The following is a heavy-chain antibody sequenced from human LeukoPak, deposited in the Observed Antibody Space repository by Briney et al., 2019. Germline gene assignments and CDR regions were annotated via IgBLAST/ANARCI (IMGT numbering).Heavy chain of an antibody. J-gene: IGHJ4*02. D-gene: IGHD4-23*01. CDR2: IYYGGSA. CDR1: GGSISSGGYF. Sequence: SETLSLTCTVSGGSISSGGYFWSWIRQHPGKGLERIGYIYYGGSAYYNPSLKSRVTISVDTSENQFSLNLSSVTAADTAVYYCASERYGANSYFDSWGQGTLVTVSS. V-gene: IGHV4-31*03. CDR3: ASERYGANSYFDS.